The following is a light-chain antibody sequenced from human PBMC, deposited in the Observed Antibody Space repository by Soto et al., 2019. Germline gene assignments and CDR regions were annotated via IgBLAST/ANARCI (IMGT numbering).Light chain of an antibody. CDR3: MQALQAPRT. CDR1: QSLLHSNGYNY. Sequence: DIVMTQSPLSLPVTPGEPASISCRSSQSLLHSNGYNYLDWYLQQPGQSPQLLNYLGSNRAAGVPDRCSGSRSGTDFTLKISRVEAEDVGVYYCMQALQAPRTFGQGTRLEIK. V-gene: IGKV2-28*01. J-gene: IGKJ5*01. CDR2: LGS.